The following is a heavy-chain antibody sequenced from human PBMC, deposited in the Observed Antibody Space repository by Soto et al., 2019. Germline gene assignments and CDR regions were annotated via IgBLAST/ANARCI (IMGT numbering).Heavy chain of an antibody. CDR3: AKDLAVAGKGNFDY. CDR1: GFTFSSYA. J-gene: IGHJ4*01. Sequence: GESLKISCAASGFTFSSYAMSWVRQAPGKGLEWVSAISGSGGSTYYADSVKGRFTISRDNSKNTLYLQMNSLRAEDTAVYYCAKDLAVAGKGNFDYWGQGTLVTVSS. CDR2: ISGSGGST. D-gene: IGHD6-19*01. V-gene: IGHV3-23*01.